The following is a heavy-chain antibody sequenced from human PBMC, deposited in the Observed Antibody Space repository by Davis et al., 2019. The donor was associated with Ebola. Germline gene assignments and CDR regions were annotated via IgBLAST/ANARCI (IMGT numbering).Heavy chain of an antibody. CDR2: VNPSGRT. CDR3: ARDGYFHYYGLDV. J-gene: IGHJ6*02. CDR1: GGTISIGGYY. Sequence: PSETLSLTCTVSGGTISIGGYYWSWIRQPPGKGLEWIGKVNPSGRTTYNPSLKSRVSISLDTSKNQFSLKLSSVTAADTAVYYCARDGYFHYYGLDVWGQGTTVTVSS. D-gene: IGHD2-2*03. V-gene: IGHV4-39*07.